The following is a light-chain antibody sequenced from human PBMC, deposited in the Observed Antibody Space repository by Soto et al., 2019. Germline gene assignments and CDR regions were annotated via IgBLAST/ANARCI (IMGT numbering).Light chain of an antibody. CDR3: QQYESYSWT. Sequence: DIQMTQSPSTLSASVGDRVTITCRASQSISSWLAWYQQKPGKAPKLLIYDASSLESGVPSRFSGGGSGTEFTLTISSLQPDDSATYYCQQYESYSWTFGQGTKVDIK. CDR1: QSISSW. CDR2: DAS. V-gene: IGKV1-5*01. J-gene: IGKJ1*01.